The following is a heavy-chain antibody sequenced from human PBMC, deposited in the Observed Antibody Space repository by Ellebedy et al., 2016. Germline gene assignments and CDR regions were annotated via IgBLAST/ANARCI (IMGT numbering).Heavy chain of an antibody. CDR3: ARDQPGYGGYEI. CDR1: GFTFSSYS. D-gene: IGHD5-12*01. Sequence: GKSLKISCAASGFTFSSYSLNWVRQAPGKGLEWVANIKLDGSDKFYVDSVKGRFTISRDNAKNSLFLQMNSLRVDDTAVYYCARDQPGYGGYEIWGQGTLVTVSS. J-gene: IGHJ4*02. CDR2: IKLDGSDK. V-gene: IGHV3-7*01.